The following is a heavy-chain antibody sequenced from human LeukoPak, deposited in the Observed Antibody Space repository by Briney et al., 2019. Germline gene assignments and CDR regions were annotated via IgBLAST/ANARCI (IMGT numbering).Heavy chain of an antibody. J-gene: IGHJ4*02. CDR1: GFTFSSYA. CDR2: ISYDGSSK. CDR3: AREGQQWLVPSLDY. V-gene: IGHV3-30-3*01. D-gene: IGHD6-19*01. Sequence: GGSLRLSCAASGFTFSSYAMYWVRQAPGKGLEWVAVISYDGSSKYYADSVKGRSTISRDNSKNTLYLQMNSLRAEDTAVYYCAREGQQWLVPSLDYWGQGTLVTVSS.